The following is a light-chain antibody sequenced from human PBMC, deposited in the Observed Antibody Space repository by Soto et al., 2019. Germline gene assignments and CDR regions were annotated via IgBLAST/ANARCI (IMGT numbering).Light chain of an antibody. CDR2: EDY. J-gene: IGLJ2*01. CDR1: SGIIASNY. Sequence: NFMLTQPPSVSESPGKTVTISCTRSSGIIASNYVQWYQQRPGSAPTTVIFEDYQRPSGVPARFFGSIDISSNSASLTISGLKTEDEADYFCQSYDSSIVVFGGGTQLTVL. CDR3: QSYDSSIVV. V-gene: IGLV6-57*03.